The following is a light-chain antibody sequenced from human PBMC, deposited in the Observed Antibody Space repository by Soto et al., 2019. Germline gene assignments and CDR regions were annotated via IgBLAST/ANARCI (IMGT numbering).Light chain of an antibody. CDR1: SSNIGSNY. Sequence: QSVLTKPPSAYGTPGQMVTISCYGSSSNIGSNYVYWYQQLPGTAPKLLTYRINQRPSGVPDRFSGSKSGTSASLAISGLRSEDEADYYCAAWDDSLSGYVFGTGTKVTVL. J-gene: IGLJ1*01. V-gene: IGLV1-47*01. CDR2: RIN. CDR3: AAWDDSLSGYV.